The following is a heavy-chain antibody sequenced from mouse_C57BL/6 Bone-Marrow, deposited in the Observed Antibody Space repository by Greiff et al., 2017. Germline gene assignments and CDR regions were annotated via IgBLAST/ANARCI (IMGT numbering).Heavy chain of an antibody. J-gene: IGHJ2*01. Sequence: QVQLQQSGAELVKPGASVKLSCKASGYTFTEYTIHWVKQRSGQGLEWIGWFYPGSGSIKYNEKFKDKATLTADKSSSTVYMELSRLTSEDSTVYFCATHGHYSYGSSYYFDYWGQGTTLTVSS. D-gene: IGHD1-1*01. CDR3: ATHGHYSYGSSYYFDY. V-gene: IGHV1-62-2*01. CDR2: FYPGSGSI. CDR1: GYTFTEYT.